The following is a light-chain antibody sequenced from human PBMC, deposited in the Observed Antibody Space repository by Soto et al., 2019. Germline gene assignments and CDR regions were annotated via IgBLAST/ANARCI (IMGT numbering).Light chain of an antibody. CDR1: QRISTW. CDR3: QQYNMYPYT. CDR2: MAS. J-gene: IGKJ2*01. Sequence: DTQMTQSPSTLSAAVGDRVTITCRASQRISTWLAWYQQKPGKAPNLLIYMASSLESEVPSRFSGSGFGTEFTLTISSLQPEDFGTYYCQQYNMYPYTFGQGTRLEIK. V-gene: IGKV1-5*03.